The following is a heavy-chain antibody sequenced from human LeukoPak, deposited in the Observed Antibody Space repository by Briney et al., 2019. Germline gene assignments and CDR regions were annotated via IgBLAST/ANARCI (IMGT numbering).Heavy chain of an antibody. CDR2: ISSSGSTI. V-gene: IGHV3-11*01. J-gene: IGHJ4*02. CDR1: GFTFSDYY. CDR3: ARGPTNYYDSSGYSPQPYFDY. D-gene: IGHD3-22*01. Sequence: GSLRLSCAASGFTFSDYYMSWIRQAPGKGLEWVSYISSSGSTIYYADSVKGRFTISRDNAKNSLYLQMNSLRAEDTAVYYCARGPTNYYDSSGYSPQPYFDYWGQGTLVTVSS.